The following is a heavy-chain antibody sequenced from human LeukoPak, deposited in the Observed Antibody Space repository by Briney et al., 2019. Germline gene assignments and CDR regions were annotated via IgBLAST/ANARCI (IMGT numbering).Heavy chain of an antibody. CDR1: GFTFSSYS. J-gene: IGHJ4*02. D-gene: IGHD1-26*01. CDR2: ISSSSSYI. V-gene: IGHV3-21*01. Sequence: GGSLRLSCAASGFTFSSYSMNWVRQAPGKGLEWVSSISSSSSYIYYADSVKGRFTISRDNAKNSLYLQMNSLRAEDTAVYYCASGRNSGSYYGGSDYWGQGTLVTVSS. CDR3: ASGRNSGSYYGGSDY.